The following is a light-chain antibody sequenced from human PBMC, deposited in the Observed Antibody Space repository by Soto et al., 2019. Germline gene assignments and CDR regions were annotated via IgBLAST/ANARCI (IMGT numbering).Light chain of an antibody. CDR3: KQYGSXPFT. Sequence: EIVLTQSPGTLSLSPGERATLSCRAIQSVSSSYLAWYQQKPGQAPRLLIYGASSRATGIPDRFSGSGSGTDFTLTISRLEPEDFAVYYFKQYGSXPFTFGPWPKVXI. V-gene: IGKV3-20*01. J-gene: IGKJ3*01. CDR2: GAS. CDR1: QSVSSSY.